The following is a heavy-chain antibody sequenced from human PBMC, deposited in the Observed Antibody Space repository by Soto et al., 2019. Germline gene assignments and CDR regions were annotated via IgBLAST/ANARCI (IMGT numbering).Heavy chain of an antibody. V-gene: IGHV4-30-2*01. CDR1: GGSISSGGYS. D-gene: IGHD2-21*02. J-gene: IGHJ4*02. CDR3: ARGVPYCGGDCYALDY. CDR2: IYHSGST. Sequence: PSETLSLTCAVSGGSISSGGYSWSWIRQPPGKGLEWIGFIYHSGSTYYNPSLKSRVTISVDRSKNQFSLKLSSVTAADTAVYYCARGVPYCGGDCYALDYWGQGTLVTVSS.